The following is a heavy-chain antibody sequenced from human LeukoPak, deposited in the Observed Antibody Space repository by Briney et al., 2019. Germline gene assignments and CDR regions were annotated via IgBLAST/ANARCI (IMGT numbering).Heavy chain of an antibody. CDR1: GGSISIYY. V-gene: IGHV4-59*01. D-gene: IGHD2-2*02. J-gene: IGHJ3*02. Sequence: SETLSLTCTVSGGSISIYYWSWIRQPPGKGLEWMGYIYYSGSTNYNPSLKSRVTISVDTSKNQFSLKLSSVTAADTAVYYCARDVLYPRNDAFDIWGQGTMVTVSS. CDR2: IYYSGST. CDR3: ARDVLYPRNDAFDI.